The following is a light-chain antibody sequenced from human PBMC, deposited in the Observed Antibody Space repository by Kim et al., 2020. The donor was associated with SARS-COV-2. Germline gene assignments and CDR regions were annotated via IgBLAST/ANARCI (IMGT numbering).Light chain of an antibody. CDR3: QQYNNWPRT. Sequence: EIVMTQSPATLSVSPGERATLSCRASQSVSSNLAWYQQKPGQAPRLLIYGASTRATGIPARFSGRGSGTEFTLSISRLQSEDFAVYYCQQYNNWPRTFGQGTKVDIK. V-gene: IGKV3-15*01. CDR1: QSVSSN. J-gene: IGKJ1*01. CDR2: GAS.